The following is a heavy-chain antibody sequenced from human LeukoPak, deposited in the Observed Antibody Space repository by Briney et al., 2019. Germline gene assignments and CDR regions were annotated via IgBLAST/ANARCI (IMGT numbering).Heavy chain of an antibody. V-gene: IGHV7-4-1*02. CDR2: INTNTGNP. J-gene: IGHJ5*02. CDR3: ARSYSSRWYVGWFDP. Sequence: ASVKVSCKVSGYTLTELSMHWVRQAPGQGLEWMGWINTNTGNPTYAQGFTGRFVFSLDTSVSTAYLQISSLKAEDTAVYYCARSYSSRWYVGWFDPWGQGTLVTVSS. CDR1: GYTLTELS. D-gene: IGHD6-13*01.